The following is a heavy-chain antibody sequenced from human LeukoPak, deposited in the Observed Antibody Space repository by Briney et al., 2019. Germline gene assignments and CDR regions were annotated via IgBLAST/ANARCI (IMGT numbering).Heavy chain of an antibody. CDR2: IYHSGST. J-gene: IGHJ4*02. D-gene: IGHD3-10*01. Sequence: SETLSLTCTVSGYSISSGYYWGWIRQPPGKGLEWIGSIYHSGSTYYNPSLKSRVTISVDTSKNQFSLKLSSVTAADTAVYYCARDNYGSGSSVDYWGQGTLVTVSS. CDR1: GYSISSGYY. V-gene: IGHV4-38-2*02. CDR3: ARDNYGSGSSVDY.